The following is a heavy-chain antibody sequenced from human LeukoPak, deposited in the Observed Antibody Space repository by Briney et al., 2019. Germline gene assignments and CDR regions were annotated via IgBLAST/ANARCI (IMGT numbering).Heavy chain of an antibody. CDR1: GYTFTVKF. J-gene: IGHJ4*02. V-gene: IGHV1-2*02. CDR2: IEPNSGGA. CDR3: AIKIRYDGRGFSRAFDN. D-gene: IGHD3-16*02. Sequence: ASVKVSCKASGYTFTVKFLRWLRQAPGQGLEWMGGIEPNSGGAVYGQKFRGRVTVTRDTSVSTAYMELSSLRSDDTAVYYCAIKIRYDGRGFSRAFDNWGQGTWFTVSS.